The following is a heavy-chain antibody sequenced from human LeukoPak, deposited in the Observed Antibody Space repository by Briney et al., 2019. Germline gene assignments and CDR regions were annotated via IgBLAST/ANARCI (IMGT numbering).Heavy chain of an antibody. CDR2: ISYDGSNE. J-gene: IGHJ4*02. V-gene: IGHV3-30*18. CDR1: GFTFSNAW. CDR3: AKDLGRPGSSPFGY. Sequence: PGGSLRLSCAASGFTFSNAWMSWVRQAPGKGLEWVAVISYDGSNEYYSDSVKGRFTISRDNSKNTVYLQMNSLRDEDTAVYYCAKDLGRPGSSPFGYWGQGTLLTVSS. D-gene: IGHD3-10*01.